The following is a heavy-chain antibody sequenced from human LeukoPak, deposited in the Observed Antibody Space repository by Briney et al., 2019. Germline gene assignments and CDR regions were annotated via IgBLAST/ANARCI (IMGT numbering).Heavy chain of an antibody. D-gene: IGHD3-10*01. CDR1: GDSVSSNSAA. CDR2: TYYRSKWNN. J-gene: IGHJ2*01. V-gene: IGHV6-1*01. CDR3: ARARGYFDL. Sequence: SQTLSLTCAISGDSVSSNSAAWSWIRQSPSRGLEWLGRTYYRSKWNNNYAISVKSRITINPDTSKNQFSLQLNSVTPEDTGVYYCARARGYFDLWGRGALVTVSS.